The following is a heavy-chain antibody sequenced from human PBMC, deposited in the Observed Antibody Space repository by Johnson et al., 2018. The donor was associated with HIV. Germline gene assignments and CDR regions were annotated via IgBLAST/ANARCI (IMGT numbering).Heavy chain of an antibody. V-gene: IGHV3-30*03. CDR3: ARDEVAGAFDI. CDR1: GFTFSSYG. Sequence: QMLLVESGGGVVQPGRSLRLSCAASGFTFSSYGMHWVRQAPGKGLEWVAVISYAGSNKYYADSVKGRFTISRDNAKNSLYLQMNSLRAEDTAVYYCARDEVAGAFDIWGQGTMVTVSS. CDR2: ISYAGSNK. J-gene: IGHJ3*02.